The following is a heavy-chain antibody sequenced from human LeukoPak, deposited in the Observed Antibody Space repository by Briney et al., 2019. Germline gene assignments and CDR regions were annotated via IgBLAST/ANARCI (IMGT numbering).Heavy chain of an antibody. V-gene: IGHV3-30*04. J-gene: IGHJ4*02. CDR1: GFTFSSYA. CDR2: ISYDGSNK. D-gene: IGHD2-8*02. CDR3: ATYRQVLLPFES. Sequence: PGGSLRLSCAASGFTFSSYAMHWVRQAPGKGLEWVAVISYDGSNKYYADSAKGRFTISRDNSKSTLSLQMNSLRAEDTAIYYCATYRQVLLPFESWGQGTLVTVSS.